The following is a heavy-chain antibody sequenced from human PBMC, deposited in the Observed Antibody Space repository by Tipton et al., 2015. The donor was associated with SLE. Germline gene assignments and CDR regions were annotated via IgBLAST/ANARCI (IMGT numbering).Heavy chain of an antibody. CDR3: AKDFRSGYGSGSYFDY. CDR2: ISWNTGTR. V-gene: IGHV3-9*01. J-gene: IGHJ4*02. Sequence: SLRLSCAASGFTFDDYAMHWVRQAPGKGLEWVSGISWNTGTRGYADSVKGRFTISRDNAKNSLYLQMNSLRAEDTALYYCAKDFRSGYGSGSYFDYWGQGTLVTVSS. D-gene: IGHD3-10*01. CDR1: GFTFDDYA.